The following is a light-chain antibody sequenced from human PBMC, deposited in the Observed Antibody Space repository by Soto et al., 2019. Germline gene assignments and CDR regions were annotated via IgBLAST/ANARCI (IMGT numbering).Light chain of an antibody. CDR3: QVWDSSSAHPV. J-gene: IGLJ3*02. CDR1: NIGSKS. CDR2: YDT. V-gene: IGLV3-21*04. Sequence: SYELIQPPSVSVAPGKTARITCGGNNIGSKSVHWYQQKPGQAPVLVIDYDTDRPSGIPERFSGSNSGNTATLTISRVEAGDEADYYCQVWDSSSAHPVFGAGTALTVL.